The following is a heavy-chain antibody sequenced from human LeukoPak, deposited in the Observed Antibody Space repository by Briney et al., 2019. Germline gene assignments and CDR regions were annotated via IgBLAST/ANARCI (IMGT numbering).Heavy chain of an antibody. J-gene: IGHJ4*02. Sequence: QPGGSLRLSCAASGFTFSSYWMHWVRQAPGKGLVWASRINSAGSSTTYADSVKGRFTISRDNAKNTLYLQMNSLRAEDTAVYYCSRDHYYGSGSSHSFDYWGQGTLVTVSS. CDR3: SRDHYYGSGSSHSFDY. CDR2: INSAGSST. CDR1: GFTFSSYW. V-gene: IGHV3-74*01. D-gene: IGHD3-10*01.